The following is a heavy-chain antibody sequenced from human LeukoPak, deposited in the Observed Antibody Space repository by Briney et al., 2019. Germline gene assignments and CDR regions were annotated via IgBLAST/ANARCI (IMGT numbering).Heavy chain of an antibody. V-gene: IGHV1-3*01. CDR3: ARREWLVRRLDY. D-gene: IGHD6-19*01. J-gene: IGHJ4*02. CDR2: INAGNGNT. Sequence: ASEKVSCKASGYTFTSYAMHWVRQAPGQRLEWMGWINAGNGNTKYSQKFQGRVTITRDTSASTAYMELSSLRSEDTAVYYCARREWLVRRLDYWGQGTLVTVSS. CDR1: GYTFTSYA.